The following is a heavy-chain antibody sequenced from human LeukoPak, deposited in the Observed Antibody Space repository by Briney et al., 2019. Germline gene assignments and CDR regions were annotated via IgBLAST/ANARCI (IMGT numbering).Heavy chain of an antibody. CDR2: ISGSGGST. CDR3: ATQGGRVVVAVPNWFDP. CDR1: GFTYSSYA. V-gene: IGHV3-23*01. J-gene: IGHJ5*02. Sequence: PGGSLRLSCAASGFTYSSYAMSWVRQAPGKGLEWVSAISGSGGSTYYADSVKGRFTICRDNSKNTLYLQMNSLRAEDTAVYYCATQGGRVVVAVPNWFDPWGQGTLVTVSS. D-gene: IGHD2-15*01.